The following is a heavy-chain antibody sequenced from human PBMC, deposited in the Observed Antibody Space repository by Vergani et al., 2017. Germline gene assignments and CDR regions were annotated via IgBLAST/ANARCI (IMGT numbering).Heavy chain of an antibody. Sequence: EVQLVESGGGSVQSGGSLRLSCVASGFSFNTYWMHWVRQVPGKGLTWVARIDEYGNRATYGDFETGRFTISRDNAKNTVFLQMNNLRADDAGVYYCVRTEYCTGIACNTRFDSWGQGALVTVSS. D-gene: IGHD2-8*02. CDR1: GFSFNTYW. V-gene: IGHV3-74*03. CDR2: IDEYGNRA. CDR3: VRTEYCTGIACNTRFDS. J-gene: IGHJ5*01.